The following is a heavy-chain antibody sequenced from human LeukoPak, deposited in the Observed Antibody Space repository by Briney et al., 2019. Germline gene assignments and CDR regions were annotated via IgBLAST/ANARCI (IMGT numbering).Heavy chain of an antibody. J-gene: IGHJ5*02. D-gene: IGHD3-22*01. CDR2: IYTSGST. V-gene: IGHV4-61*09. Sequence: SETLSLTCTVSGGSISSGSYYWNWIRQPAGNGLEWIGHIYTSGSTNYNPSLKSRVTISVDTSKNQFSLKLSSVTAADTAVYYCAREDWGRGRRYYYDSSPHFSWGQGTLVTVSS. CDR1: GGSISSGSYY. CDR3: AREDWGRGRRYYYDSSPHFS.